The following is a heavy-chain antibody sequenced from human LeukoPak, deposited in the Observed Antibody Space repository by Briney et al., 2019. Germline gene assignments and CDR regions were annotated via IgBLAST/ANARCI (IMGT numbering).Heavy chain of an antibody. CDR3: TRRPYYYDSSGYPYGMDV. Sequence: PGGSLKLSCAASGFTFSGSAMHWVSQASGKGLEWVGRIRSKANSYATAYAASVKGRFTISRDDSKNTAYLQMNSLKTEDTAVYYCTRRPYYYDSSGYPYGMDVWGQGTTVTVSS. D-gene: IGHD3-22*01. CDR2: IRSKANSYAT. V-gene: IGHV3-73*01. J-gene: IGHJ6*02. CDR1: GFTFSGSA.